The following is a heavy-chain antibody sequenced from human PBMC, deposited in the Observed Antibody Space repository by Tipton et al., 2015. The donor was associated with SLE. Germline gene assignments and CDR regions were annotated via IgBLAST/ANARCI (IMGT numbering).Heavy chain of an antibody. CDR3: ARDGGIFGVVSFDY. CDR2: ISSSGSTI. J-gene: IGHJ4*02. D-gene: IGHD3-3*01. Sequence: SLRLSCTASGFTFSFFEMNWVRQAPGKGLEWVSYISSSGSTIYYADSAKGRFTISRDNAKNSLYLQMNSLRAEDTAVYYCARDGGIFGVVSFDYWGQGSLVTVSS. V-gene: IGHV3-48*03. CDR1: GFTFSFFE.